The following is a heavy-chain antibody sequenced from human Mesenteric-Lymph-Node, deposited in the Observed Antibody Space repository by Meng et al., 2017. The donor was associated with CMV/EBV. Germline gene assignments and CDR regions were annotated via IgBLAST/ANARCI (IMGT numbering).Heavy chain of an antibody. J-gene: IGHJ6*02. V-gene: IGHV3-48*03. CDR1: GFTFSNYE. D-gene: IGHD2-2*01. CDR2: ISSSGTPV. Sequence: GESLKISCAASGFTFSNYEMNWVRQAPGKGLEWVSYISSSGTPVYYADSVKGRFTISRDNAKNSLYLQMNSLRAEDTAVYYCARDRPKYQLLVGGYYYYGMDVWGQGTTVTVSS. CDR3: ARDRPKYQLLVGGYYYYGMDV.